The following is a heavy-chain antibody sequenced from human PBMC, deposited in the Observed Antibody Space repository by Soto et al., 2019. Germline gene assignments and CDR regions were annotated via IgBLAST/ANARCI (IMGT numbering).Heavy chain of an antibody. Sequence: QVQLVQSGVEVREPGASVKVSCKAVRYIFTNYGVSWVRQAPGQGLEWMGWITTYNGNTEYAQTLQGRVTMTTDASTSTAYMELGSLRSDDKAIYYCARALTGYGMDVWGQGTTVTVSS. V-gene: IGHV1-18*01. CDR1: RYIFTNYG. CDR2: ITTYNGNT. CDR3: ARALTGYGMDV. J-gene: IGHJ6*02.